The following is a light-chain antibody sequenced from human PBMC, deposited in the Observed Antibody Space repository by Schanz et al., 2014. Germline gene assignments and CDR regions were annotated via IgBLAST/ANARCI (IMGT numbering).Light chain of an antibody. Sequence: EIVLTQSPGTLSLSPGERATLSCRASQSVSSSYLAWYQQKPGQAPRLLINGASSRATGIPDRFSGSGSGTDFTLIISSLEPEDFADYYCQQYDDSRRTFGQGTRVDIK. J-gene: IGKJ1*01. CDR1: QSVSSSY. CDR3: QQYDDSRRT. CDR2: GAS. V-gene: IGKV3-20*01.